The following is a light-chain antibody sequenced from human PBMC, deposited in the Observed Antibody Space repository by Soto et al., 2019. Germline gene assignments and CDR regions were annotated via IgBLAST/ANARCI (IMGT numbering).Light chain of an antibody. V-gene: IGKV1-8*01. CDR3: QPYYSYPLT. CDR1: QGISSY. Sequence: QMTQSPSSLSASTGDRVTITRRASQGISSYLAWYQQKPGKAPKLLIYAASTLQSGVTSRFSGSGSGTDFTLTISCLQSEDFATYYCQPYYSYPLTFGGGTKVDIK. CDR2: AAS. J-gene: IGKJ4*01.